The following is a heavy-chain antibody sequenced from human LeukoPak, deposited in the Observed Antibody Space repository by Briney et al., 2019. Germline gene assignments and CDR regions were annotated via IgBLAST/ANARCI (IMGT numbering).Heavy chain of an antibody. J-gene: IGHJ3*01. CDR2: IYTTGST. V-gene: IGHV4-4*07. Sequence: SETLSLTCTVSGGSTNNNYWTWIRQPAGKGLEWIGRIYTTGSTNYNPSLQSRVSMSVDTSKNQFSLNVTSMTAADTAVYYYARWADKSGSSSRVAFDVWGQGTMVTVSS. CDR3: ARWADKSGSSSRVAFDV. D-gene: IGHD6-6*01. CDR1: GGSTNNNY.